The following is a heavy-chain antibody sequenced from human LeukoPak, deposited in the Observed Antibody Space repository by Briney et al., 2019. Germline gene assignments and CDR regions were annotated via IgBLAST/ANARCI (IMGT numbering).Heavy chain of an antibody. J-gene: IGHJ3*02. CDR1: GYTFTSYG. CDR2: ISAYSGNT. V-gene: IGHV1-18*01. Sequence: ASVKVSCKASGYTFTSYGISWVRQAPGQGLEWMGWISAYSGNTNYAQKLQGRVTMTRNTSISTAYMELSSLRSEDTAVYYCARGVGRFGSYDAFDIWGQGTMVTVSS. D-gene: IGHD3-10*01. CDR3: ARGVGRFGSYDAFDI.